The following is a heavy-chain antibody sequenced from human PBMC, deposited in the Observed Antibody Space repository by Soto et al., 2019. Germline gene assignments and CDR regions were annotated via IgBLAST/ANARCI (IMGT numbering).Heavy chain of an antibody. CDR2: IHRDEIEK. Sequence: GGSLRLSCAASTFPFSTYWMTWVRQAPGKGLEWVANIHRDEIEKYYMDSVKGRFTISRDNAKNSLYQQMTSLRAEDTAVYYCAGGNALDVWGQGTTVTVSS. V-gene: IGHV3-7*01. J-gene: IGHJ6*02. CDR1: TFPFSTYW. CDR3: AGGNALDV.